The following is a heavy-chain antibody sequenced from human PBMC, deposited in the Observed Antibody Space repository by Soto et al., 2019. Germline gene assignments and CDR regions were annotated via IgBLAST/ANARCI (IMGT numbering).Heavy chain of an antibody. V-gene: IGHV3-30*09. CDR1: GFTFSPYA. CDR2: ISYDGNNK. D-gene: IGHD2-2*01. J-gene: IGHJ4*02. Sequence: QVQLVEAGGGVVQPGRSLRLSCAASGFTFSPYAMHWVRQAPGKGLEWVAVISYDGNNKNYADSVKGPLAISRDNSRNTLYLQMNSLRAEDTAVYYCAIARLDPPALDYWGQGTLVTVSS. CDR3: AIARLDPPALDY.